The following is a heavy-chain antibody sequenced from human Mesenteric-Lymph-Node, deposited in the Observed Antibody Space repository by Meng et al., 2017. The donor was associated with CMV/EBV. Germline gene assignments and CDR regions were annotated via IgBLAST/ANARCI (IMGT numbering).Heavy chain of an antibody. CDR3: AKESTLLGVFSTYGSFDL. CDR2: IRFDETNK. CDR1: ELIFRDYG. Sequence: GGSLRLSCAASELIFRDYGMHWVRQAPGKGLEWVAFIRFDETNKYYAASVKGRFTVSRDNSKSTLYLQMNSLRAEDTAVYYCAKESTLLGVFSTYGSFDLWGRGTLVTVSS. D-gene: IGHD3-3*01. J-gene: IGHJ2*01. V-gene: IGHV3-30*02.